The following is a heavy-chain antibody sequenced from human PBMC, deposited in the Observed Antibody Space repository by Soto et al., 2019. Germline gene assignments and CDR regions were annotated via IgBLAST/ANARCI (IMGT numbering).Heavy chain of an antibody. Sequence: SETLSLTCTVSGGSISSYYWSWIRQPPGKGLEWIGYIYYSGSTNYNPSLKSRVTISVDTSKNQFSLKLSSVTAADTAVYYCARFTDTAMAHDYWGQGTLVTVSS. D-gene: IGHD5-18*01. J-gene: IGHJ4*02. CDR1: GGSISSYY. CDR3: ARFTDTAMAHDY. V-gene: IGHV4-59*01. CDR2: IYYSGST.